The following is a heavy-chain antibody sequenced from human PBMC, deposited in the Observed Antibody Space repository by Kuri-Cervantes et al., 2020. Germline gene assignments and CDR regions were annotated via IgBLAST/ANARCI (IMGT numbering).Heavy chain of an antibody. CDR1: GFTFSDYG. CDR3: ARGLLIVVVVAAPLGGYYGMDV. CDR2: IWFDGSNK. V-gene: IGHV3-30*19. J-gene: IGHJ6*02. Sequence: GGSLRLSCAASGFTFSDYGMHWVRQAPGKGLEWVAVIWFDGSNKYYADSVKGRFTISRDNSKNTLYLQMNSLRAGDTAVYYCARGLLIVVVVAAPLGGYYGMDVWGQGTTVTVSS. D-gene: IGHD2-15*01.